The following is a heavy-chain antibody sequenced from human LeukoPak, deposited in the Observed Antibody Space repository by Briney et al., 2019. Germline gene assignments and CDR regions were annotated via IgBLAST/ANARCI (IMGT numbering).Heavy chain of an antibody. V-gene: IGHV3-48*01. Sequence: GGSLRLSCAASGFTFSSYSKNWVRQAPGKGLEWVSYISSSSSTIYYADSVKGRFTISRDNAKNSLYLQMNSLRAEDTAVYYCAREGVVARFDPWGQGTLVTVSS. CDR2: ISSSSSTI. J-gene: IGHJ5*02. CDR1: GFTFSSYS. CDR3: AREGVVARFDP. D-gene: IGHD2-15*01.